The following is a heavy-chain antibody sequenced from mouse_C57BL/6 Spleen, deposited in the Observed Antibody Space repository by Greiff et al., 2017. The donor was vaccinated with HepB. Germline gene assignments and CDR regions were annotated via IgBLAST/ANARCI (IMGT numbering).Heavy chain of an antibody. V-gene: IGHV1-22*01. CDR1: GYTFTDYN. J-gene: IGHJ2*01. D-gene: IGHD1-1*01. CDR3: ARYPITTVVVPFDY. CDR2: INPNNGGT. Sequence: EVKLQQSGPELVKPGASVKMSCKASGYTFTDYNMHWVKQSHGKSLEWIGYINPNNGGTSYNQKFKGKATLTVNKSSSTAYMELRSLTSEDSAVYYCARYPITTVVVPFDYWGQGTTLTVSS.